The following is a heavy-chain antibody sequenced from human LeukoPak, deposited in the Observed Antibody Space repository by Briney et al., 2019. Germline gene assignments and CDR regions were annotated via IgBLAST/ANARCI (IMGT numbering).Heavy chain of an antibody. CDR1: GGTFSSYS. CDR2: ISAYNGNT. D-gene: IGHD2-15*01. V-gene: IGHV1-18*01. Sequence: ASAKVSCKASGGTFSSYSISWVRQAPGQGLEWMGWISAYNGNTNYAQKLQGRVTMTTDTSTSTAYMELRSLRSDDTAVHYCARGYCSGGSCYYFDYWGQGTLVTVSS. CDR3: ARGYCSGGSCYYFDY. J-gene: IGHJ4*02.